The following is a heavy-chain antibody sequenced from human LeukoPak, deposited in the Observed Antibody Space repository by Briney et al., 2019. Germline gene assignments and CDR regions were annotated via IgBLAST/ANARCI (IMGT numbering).Heavy chain of an antibody. CDR2: ISGSGGST. CDR3: AKDQSPGGATNYGY. CDR1: GFTFSSYA. V-gene: IGHV3-23*01. Sequence: GGSLRLSCAASGFTFSSYAMSWVRQAPGKGLEWVSAISGSGGSTYYADSAKGRFTISRDNSKNTLYLQMNSLRAEDTAVYYCAKDQSPGGATNYGYWGQGTLVTVSS. J-gene: IGHJ4*02. D-gene: IGHD1-26*01.